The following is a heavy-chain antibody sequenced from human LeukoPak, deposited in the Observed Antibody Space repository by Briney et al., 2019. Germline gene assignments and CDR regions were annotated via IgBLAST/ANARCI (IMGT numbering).Heavy chain of an antibody. Sequence: SETLSLTCTVSGGSISGSNYYWGWIRQPPGKGLEWIGSIYYSGNTYYNSSLKSRVTISVDTSKNQFSLKLRSVTAADTAVYYCARDGWESGDYWGQGTLVTVSS. CDR1: GGSISGSNYY. J-gene: IGHJ4*02. CDR3: ARDGWESGDY. CDR2: IYYSGNT. D-gene: IGHD1-26*01. V-gene: IGHV4-39*07.